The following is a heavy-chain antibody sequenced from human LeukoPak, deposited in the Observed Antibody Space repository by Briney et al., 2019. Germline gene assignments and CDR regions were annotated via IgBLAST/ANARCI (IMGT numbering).Heavy chain of an antibody. Sequence: ASVKVFCKVSGYTLTELSMHWVRQAPGKGLEWMGGFDPEDGETIYAQKFQGRVTMTEDTSTDTAYMELSSLRSEDTAVYYCATNLYSSSYYFDYWGQGTLVTVSS. CDR2: FDPEDGET. J-gene: IGHJ4*02. D-gene: IGHD6-6*01. CDR3: ATNLYSSSYYFDY. V-gene: IGHV1-24*01. CDR1: GYTLTELS.